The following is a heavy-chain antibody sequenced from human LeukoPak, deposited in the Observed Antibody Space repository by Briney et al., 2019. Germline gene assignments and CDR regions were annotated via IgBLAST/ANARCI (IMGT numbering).Heavy chain of an antibody. Sequence: PGGSLRLSCAASGFTFSSYAMHWVRQAPGKGLEWVAVISYDGSNKYYADSVKGRFTISRDHSKNTLYLQMTSLRAEDTAVYYCARDQTYSSSSYYYYGMDVWGQGTTVTVSS. J-gene: IGHJ6*02. CDR2: ISYDGSNK. D-gene: IGHD6-6*01. CDR1: GFTFSSYA. CDR3: ARDQTYSSSSYYYYGMDV. V-gene: IGHV3-30*04.